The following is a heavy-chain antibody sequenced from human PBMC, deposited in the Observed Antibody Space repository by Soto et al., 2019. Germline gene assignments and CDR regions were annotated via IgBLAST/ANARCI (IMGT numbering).Heavy chain of an antibody. CDR3: AKERWVGTTSYFDY. D-gene: IGHD1-26*01. Sequence: EVQLLESGGDLVQPGGSLRLSCAASAFTFSSYAMNWVRQAPGRGLAWVSSISGSGDTTHYADSVKGRFTISRDNSKNTLYLQMNNLRVEDTAVYYCAKERWVGTTSYFDYWGQGTLVTVSS. CDR1: AFTFSSYA. J-gene: IGHJ4*02. V-gene: IGHV3-23*01. CDR2: ISGSGDTT.